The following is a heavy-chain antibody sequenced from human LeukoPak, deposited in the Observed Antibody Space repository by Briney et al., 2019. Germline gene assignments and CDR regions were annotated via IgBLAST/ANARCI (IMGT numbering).Heavy chain of an antibody. J-gene: IGHJ6*03. D-gene: IGHD3-10*01. CDR1: GYTFTSYG. V-gene: IGHV1-18*01. Sequence: ASVKVSCKASGYTFTSYGISWVRQAPGQGLEWMGWISAYNGNTNYAQKLQGRVTMTTDTSTSTAYMELRSLRSDDTAVYYCARATYYYGSGSYYLGGDYYYYYMDVWGKGTTVTVSS. CDR2: ISAYNGNT. CDR3: ARATYYYGSGSYYLGGDYYYYYMDV.